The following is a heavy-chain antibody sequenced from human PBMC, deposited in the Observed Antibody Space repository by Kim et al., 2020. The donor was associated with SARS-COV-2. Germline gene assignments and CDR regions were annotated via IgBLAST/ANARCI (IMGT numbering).Heavy chain of an antibody. CDR2: IYHSGST. J-gene: IGHJ6*02. CDR3: AGHMKAYGSGYYYSGMDV. V-gene: IGHV4-59*08. Sequence: SVTLSLTCSVSRGSVSTYYWRWIRQPPGRGLEWVGYIYHSGSTKYNPSLKSRVSILLDTTRKQFSLNLRSVTAADTAMYYCAGHMKAYGSGYYYSGMDVWGQGTTVTVS. CDR1: RGSVSTYY. D-gene: IGHD3-10*01.